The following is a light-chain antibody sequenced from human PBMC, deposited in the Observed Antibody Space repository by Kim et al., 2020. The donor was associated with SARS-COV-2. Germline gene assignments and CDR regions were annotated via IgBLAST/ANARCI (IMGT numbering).Light chain of an antibody. CDR3: QQYYSSLPYT. V-gene: IGKV4-1*01. Sequence: ATINCKSSRGVLYSSNNKNYLAWYQQKPGQPPKLLISWASTRESGVPDRFSGSGSGTDFTLTISSLQAEDVAVYYCQQYYSSLPYTFGQGTKLEIK. J-gene: IGKJ2*01. CDR2: WAS. CDR1: RGVLYSSNNKNY.